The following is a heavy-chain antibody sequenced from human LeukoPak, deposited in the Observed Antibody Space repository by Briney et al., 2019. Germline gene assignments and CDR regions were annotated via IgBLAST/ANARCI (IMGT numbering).Heavy chain of an antibody. J-gene: IGHJ1*01. D-gene: IGHD3-22*01. CDR1: GLTFNNYW. Sequence: GGSVRLSCAASGLTFNNYWMHWVRQAPGKGLVWVSRINTDGSSTNYADSVKGRFTISRDNAKNTVYLQMNSLRADDTAVYYCAAYDNSGYSKTYFQHWGQPTV. CDR3: AAYDNSGYSKTYFQH. V-gene: IGHV3-74*01. CDR2: INTDGSST.